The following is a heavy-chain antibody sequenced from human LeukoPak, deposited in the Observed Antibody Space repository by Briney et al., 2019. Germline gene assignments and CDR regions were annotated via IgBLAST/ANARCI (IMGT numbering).Heavy chain of an antibody. V-gene: IGHV4-39*01. CDR3: ASRASTGAYNWFDP. D-gene: IGHD1-1*01. CDR1: GGSFSGYY. Sequence: SETLSLTCAVYGGSFSGYYWGWIRQPPGKGLEWIGSIYYSGSAYYNPSLKSRVTISVDTSKNQFSLKLSSVTAADTAVYYCASRASTGAYNWFDPWGQGTLVTVSS. CDR2: IYYSGSA. J-gene: IGHJ5*02.